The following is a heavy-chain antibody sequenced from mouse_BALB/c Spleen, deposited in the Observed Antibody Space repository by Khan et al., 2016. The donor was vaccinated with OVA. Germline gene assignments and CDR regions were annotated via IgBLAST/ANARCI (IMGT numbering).Heavy chain of an antibody. D-gene: IGHD2-1*01. CDR2: IYPGNSDT. CDR3: TDGNYVGWFAY. Sequence: VQLKQSGTVLARPGASVKMSCKASGYSFTSYWMHWVKQRPGQGLEWIGAIYPGNSDTSYNQKFKGKAKLTAVTSASTAYMELSSLTNEDSAVXCCTDGNYVGWFAYWGQGTLVTVSA. V-gene: IGHV1-5*01. CDR1: GYSFTSYW. J-gene: IGHJ3*01.